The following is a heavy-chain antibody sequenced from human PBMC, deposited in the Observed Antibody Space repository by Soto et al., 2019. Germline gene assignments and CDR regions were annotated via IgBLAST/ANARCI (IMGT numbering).Heavy chain of an antibody. V-gene: IGHV4-39*01. CDR3: ARFSGNAFDI. Sequence: SETLSLTCTVPGASTSSRDYYWGWIRQPPGKGLEWIGSIYYTGSTYHNPSLKSRATISVDASDYQFSLKLSSVTAADTSIYYCARFSGNAFDIWGHGTMVTVSS. CDR1: GASTSSRDYY. J-gene: IGHJ3*02. CDR2: IYYTGST.